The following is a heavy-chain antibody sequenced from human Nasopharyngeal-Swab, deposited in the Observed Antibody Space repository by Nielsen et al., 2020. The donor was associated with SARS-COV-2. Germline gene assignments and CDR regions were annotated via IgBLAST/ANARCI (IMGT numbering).Heavy chain of an antibody. J-gene: IGHJ6*02. CDR3: ARVRGSGSYYPRYYYYGMDV. CDR1: GGSFSGYY. V-gene: IGHV4-34*01. D-gene: IGHD1-26*01. CDR2: INHSGST. Sequence: SETLSLTCAVYGGSFSGYYWSWIRQPPGKGLEWIGEINHSGSTNYNPSLKSRVTISVDTSKNQFSLKLSSVTAADTAVYYCARVRGSGSYYPRYYYYGMDVWGQGTTVTVSS.